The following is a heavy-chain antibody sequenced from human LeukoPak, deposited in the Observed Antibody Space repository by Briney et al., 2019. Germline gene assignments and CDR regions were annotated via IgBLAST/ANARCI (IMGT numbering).Heavy chain of an antibody. V-gene: IGHV4-30-4*01. Sequence: SETRSLTCTVSGGSISSGDYYWSWIRQPPGKGLEWIAYMYYSGSTYYNPSLKSRVTMSADTSKNQLSLKLSSVTAADTAVYYCARPYYYDSRIDPWGQGILVTVSS. CDR3: ARPYYYDSRIDP. CDR1: GGSISSGDYY. J-gene: IGHJ5*02. D-gene: IGHD3-22*01. CDR2: MYYSGST.